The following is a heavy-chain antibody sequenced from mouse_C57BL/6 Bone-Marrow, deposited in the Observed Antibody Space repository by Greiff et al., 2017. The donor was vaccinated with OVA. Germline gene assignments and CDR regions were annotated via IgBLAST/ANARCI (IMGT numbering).Heavy chain of an antibody. J-gene: IGHJ2*01. D-gene: IGHD2-3*01. V-gene: IGHV5-9-1*02. CDR1: GFTFSSYA. Sequence: EVQLVESGEGLVKPGGSLKLSCAASGFTFSSYAMSWVRQTPEKRLEWVAYISSGGDYIYYADTVKGRFTISRDNARNTLYLQMSSLKSEDTAMYYCTREDGYPYYFDYWGQGTTLTVSS. CDR3: TREDGYPYYFDY. CDR2: ISSGGDYI.